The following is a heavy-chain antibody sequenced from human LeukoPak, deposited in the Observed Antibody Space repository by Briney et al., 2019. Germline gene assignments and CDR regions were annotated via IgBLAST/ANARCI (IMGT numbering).Heavy chain of an antibody. D-gene: IGHD2-2*01. CDR2: ISYDGSNK. CDR3: AKAYGYCTTTSCSHEEFDY. CDR1: GFTFSNYG. J-gene: IGHJ4*02. V-gene: IGHV3-30*18. Sequence: VQPGRSLRPSCAASGFTFSNYGMHWVRQAPGKGLEWVAVISYDGSNKYYADSVKGRFAISRDNSKNTLYLQMNSLRAEDTAVYYCAKAYGYCTTTSCSHEEFDYWGQGTLVTVSS.